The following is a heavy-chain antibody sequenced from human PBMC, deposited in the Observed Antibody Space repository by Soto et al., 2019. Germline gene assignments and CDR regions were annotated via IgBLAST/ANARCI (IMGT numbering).Heavy chain of an antibody. V-gene: IGHV1-3*01. CDR2: INAGNGNT. Sequence: ASVKVSCKASGYTFTSYAMHWVRQAPGQRLEWMGWINAGNGNTKYSQKFQGRVTITRDTSASTAYVELSSLRSEDTAVYYCAREGLNRGYCSGGSCYTDTGFYYYGMDVWGQGTTVTVSS. CDR3: AREGLNRGYCSGGSCYTDTGFYYYGMDV. D-gene: IGHD2-15*01. CDR1: GYTFTSYA. J-gene: IGHJ6*02.